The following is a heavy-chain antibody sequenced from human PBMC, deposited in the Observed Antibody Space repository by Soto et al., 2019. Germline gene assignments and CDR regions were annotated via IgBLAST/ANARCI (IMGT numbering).Heavy chain of an antibody. CDR1: GCTFISYW. CDR3: ARDRYSYYDFWSGSLPYYYYGMDV. CDR2: IKQDGSDK. Sequence: PGGSLRLSCAASGCTFISYWMIWVRQAPGKGLEWVANIKQDGSDKYYVDSVKGRFTISRDNAKNSLYLQMNSLRAEDTAVYYCARDRYSYYDFWSGSLPYYYYGMDVWGQGTTVTVSS. D-gene: IGHD3-3*01. J-gene: IGHJ6*02. V-gene: IGHV3-7*01.